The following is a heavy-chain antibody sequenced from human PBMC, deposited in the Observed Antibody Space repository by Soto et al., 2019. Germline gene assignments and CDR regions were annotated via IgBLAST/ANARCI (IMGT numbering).Heavy chain of an antibody. CDR2: MNPNSGNK. Sequence: QVQLVQSGAEVKKPGASVKVSCKASGYTFTSYDINWVRQATGQGLEWMGWMNPNSGNKGYAQKFKGRVTMTRKTSISTAYMELSSLRSEDTAVYYCARRSSGTWGAFDPWGQGTLVTVSS. CDR1: GYTFTSYD. J-gene: IGHJ5*02. CDR3: ARRSSGTWGAFDP. D-gene: IGHD6-19*01. V-gene: IGHV1-8*01.